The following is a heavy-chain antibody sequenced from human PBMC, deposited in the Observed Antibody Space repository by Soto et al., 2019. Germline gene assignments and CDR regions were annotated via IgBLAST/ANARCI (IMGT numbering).Heavy chain of an antibody. CDR3: ARGLTVPAASNWFDP. V-gene: IGHV4-34*01. Sequence: QVQLQQWGAGLLKPSETLSLTCAVYGGSFSGYYWSWIRQPPGKGLEWIGEINHSGSTNYNPSLKSRVTISVDTSKNQFSLKLSSVTAADTAVYYCARGLTVPAASNWFDPWGQGTLVTVSS. CDR2: INHSGST. CDR1: GGSFSGYY. J-gene: IGHJ5*02. D-gene: IGHD2-2*01.